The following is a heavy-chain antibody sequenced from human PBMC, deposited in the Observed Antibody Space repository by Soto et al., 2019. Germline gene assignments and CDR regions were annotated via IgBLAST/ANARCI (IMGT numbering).Heavy chain of an antibody. D-gene: IGHD4-17*01. CDR2: ISYDGNNK. CDR1: EFTFSNYA. J-gene: IGHJ4*02. V-gene: IGHV3-30*03. Sequence: QVQLVESGGGVVQPGGSLRLSCAASEFTFSNYAMHWVRQPPGKGLQWLAVISYDGNNKYYADSVEGRFTIFRDNSKNTVYLQMNSLRLEDTAVYYCARGPSYSDSYFDYWGQGTLVAVSS. CDR3: ARGPSYSDSYFDY.